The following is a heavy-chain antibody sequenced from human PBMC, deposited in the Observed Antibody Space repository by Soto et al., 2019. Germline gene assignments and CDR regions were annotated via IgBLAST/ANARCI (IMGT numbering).Heavy chain of an antibody. Sequence: SETLSLTCTVSGGSISSYYWSWIRQPPGKGLEWIGYIYYSGSTNYNPSLKSRVTISVDTSKNQFSLKLSSVTAADTAVYYCAGTTNYMVRGVTVGYWGQGTLVTVSS. CDR3: AGTTNYMVRGVTVGY. J-gene: IGHJ4*02. V-gene: IGHV4-59*08. D-gene: IGHD3-10*01. CDR2: IYYSGST. CDR1: GGSISSYY.